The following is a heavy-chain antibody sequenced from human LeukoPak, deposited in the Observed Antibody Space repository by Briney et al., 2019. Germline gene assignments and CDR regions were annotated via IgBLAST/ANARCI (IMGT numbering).Heavy chain of an antibody. CDR3: ARGVTGSLSGDWFDP. CDR2: IIPIFGTA. CDR1: GGTFSSYA. J-gene: IGHJ5*02. Sequence: ASVKVSCKASGGTFSSYAISWVRQAPGQGLEWMGGIIPIFGTANYAQKFQGKVTITTDESTSTAYMELSSLRSEDTAVYYCARGVTGSLSGDWFDPWVQGTLVTVSS. V-gene: IGHV1-69*05. D-gene: IGHD1-14*01.